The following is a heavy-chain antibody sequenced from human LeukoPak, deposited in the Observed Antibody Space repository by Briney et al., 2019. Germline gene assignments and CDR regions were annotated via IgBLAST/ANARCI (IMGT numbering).Heavy chain of an antibody. Sequence: GGSLRLSCAVSGFIVSSNYMSRVRQAPGKGLEWVSVIYSGGSTLYADSVKGRFSISRDRSKNTLYLQMNSLRAEDTAVYYCASTIAVTGIGAFDIWGQGTMVTVSS. J-gene: IGHJ3*02. CDR1: GFIVSSNY. D-gene: IGHD6-19*01. CDR3: ASTIAVTGIGAFDI. CDR2: IYSGGST. V-gene: IGHV3-53*01.